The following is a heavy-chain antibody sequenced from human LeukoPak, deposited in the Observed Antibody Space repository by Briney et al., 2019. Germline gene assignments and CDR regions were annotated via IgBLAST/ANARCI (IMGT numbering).Heavy chain of an antibody. D-gene: IGHD2-21*01. V-gene: IGHV4-34*01. CDR3: ARIRCGRGQARCYNH. CDR1: GVSVSDYY. Sequence: SETLSLTCAVSGVSVSDYYWSWIRQFPEKGLEWIGEVSPGGYTTYNPSLRSRVIISEDTSENQLSLNVTSVTAADTALYYCARIRCGRGQARCYNHWAQGSLVTVSS. J-gene: IGHJ5*02. CDR2: VSPGGYT.